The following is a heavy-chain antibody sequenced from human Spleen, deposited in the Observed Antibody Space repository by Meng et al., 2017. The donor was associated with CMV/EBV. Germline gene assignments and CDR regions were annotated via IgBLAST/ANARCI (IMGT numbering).Heavy chain of an antibody. V-gene: IGHV4-59*01. CDR1: GGSISSYY. Sequence: ESLKISCTVSGGSISSYYWSWIRQPPGKGLEWIGYIYYSGSTNYNPSLKSRVTISVDTSKNQFSLKLSSVTAADTAVYYCARVSRSSRVTLDYWGQGTLVTVSS. J-gene: IGHJ4*02. CDR2: IYYSGST. CDR3: ARVSRSSRVTLDY. D-gene: IGHD6-13*01.